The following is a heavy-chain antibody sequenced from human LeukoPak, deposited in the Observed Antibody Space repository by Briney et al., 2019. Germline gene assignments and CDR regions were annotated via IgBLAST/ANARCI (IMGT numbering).Heavy chain of an antibody. V-gene: IGHV3-74*01. CDR2: VNSDGSST. J-gene: IGHJ6*02. CDR1: GLTFTSYW. CDR3: ARGRYYGMDV. Sequence: GGSLRLSCAASGLTFTSYWMHWVRQAPGKGLVWVSRVNSDGSSTTYADSVKGRFTISRDNAKNTLYLQMNSLRAEDTAVYYCARGRYYGMDVWGQGTTVTVSS.